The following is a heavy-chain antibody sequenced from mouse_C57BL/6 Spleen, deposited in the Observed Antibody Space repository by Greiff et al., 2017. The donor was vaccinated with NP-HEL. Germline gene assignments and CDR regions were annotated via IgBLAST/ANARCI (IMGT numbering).Heavy chain of an antibody. CDR3: ARWGTGTDYAMDY. CDR1: GYAFSSYW. J-gene: IGHJ4*01. Sequence: VQLQQSGAELVKPGASVKISCKASGYAFSSYWMNWVKQRPGKGLEWIGQIYPGDGDTNYNGKFKGKATLTADKSSSTAYMPLSSLTSEDSAVYFCARWGTGTDYAMDYWGQGTSVTVSS. V-gene: IGHV1-80*01. CDR2: IYPGDGDT. D-gene: IGHD4-1*01.